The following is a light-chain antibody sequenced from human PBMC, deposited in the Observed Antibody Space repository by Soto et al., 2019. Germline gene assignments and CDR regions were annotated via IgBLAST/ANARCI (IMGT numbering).Light chain of an antibody. Sequence: IVLTQSPVTLAVSPGESAVLSCRASQSVSTSLAWYQHKPGQAPRLLIYDASKRAPGIPARFTGSGSGTDFTLTISSLEPEDIAVYYCQVRDVWPSFGQGTKVEIK. CDR2: DAS. CDR1: QSVSTS. J-gene: IGKJ1*01. CDR3: QVRDVWPS. V-gene: IGKV3-11*01.